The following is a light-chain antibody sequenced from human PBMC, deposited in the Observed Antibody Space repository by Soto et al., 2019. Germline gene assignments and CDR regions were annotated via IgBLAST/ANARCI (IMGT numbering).Light chain of an antibody. CDR3: QQYDTSPLT. CDR1: QSVSSTY. J-gene: IGKJ4*01. V-gene: IGKV3-20*01. Sequence: EIVLTQSPGTLSLSPGERATLSCRASQSVSSTYLAWYLQKPGQAHRLLVYGASNMATGIPDRFSGSGSGTDFTLTISRLEPEDFAVYYCQQYDTSPLTFGGGTRVEIK. CDR2: GAS.